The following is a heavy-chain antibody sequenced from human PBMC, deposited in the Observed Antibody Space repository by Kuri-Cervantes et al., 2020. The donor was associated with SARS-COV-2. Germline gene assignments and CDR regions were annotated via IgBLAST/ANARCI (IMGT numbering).Heavy chain of an antibody. CDR3: ARKFDYGDKWFDP. V-gene: IGHV1-18*01. J-gene: IGHJ5*02. Sequence: ASVKVSCKASGYTFTSYGISWVRQAPGQGLEWMGWISAYNGNTNYAQKLQGRVTMTTDTSTSTVFMELRSLTPGDTAVYYCARKFDYGDKWFDPWGQGTLVTVSS. CDR2: ISAYNGNT. CDR1: GYTFTSYG. D-gene: IGHD4-17*01.